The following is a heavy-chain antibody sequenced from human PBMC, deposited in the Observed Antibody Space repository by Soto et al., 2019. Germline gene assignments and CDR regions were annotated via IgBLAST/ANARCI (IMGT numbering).Heavy chain of an antibody. CDR1: GGSFSGYY. Sequence: SETLSLTCAVYGGSFSGYYWSWIRQPPGKGLEWIGEINHSGSTNYNPSLKSRVTMSVDTSKNQFSLKLSSVTAADTAVYYCEFEGAAAAAHRSVYWGQGTLVTVSS. D-gene: IGHD6-13*01. J-gene: IGHJ4*02. V-gene: IGHV4-34*01. CDR2: INHSGST. CDR3: EFEGAAAAAHRSVY.